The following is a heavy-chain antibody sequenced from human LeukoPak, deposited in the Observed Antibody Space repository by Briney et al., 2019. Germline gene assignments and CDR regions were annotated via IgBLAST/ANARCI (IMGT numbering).Heavy chain of an antibody. CDR2: IYTSGST. CDR3: ARDLGYYDSSGYPLGLDP. D-gene: IGHD3-22*01. Sequence: SETLSLTCTVSGGSISSYYWSWIRQPAGKGLEWIGRIYTSGSTNYNPSLKSRVTMSVDTSKNQFSLKLSSVTAADTAVYHCARDLGYYDSSGYPLGLDPWGQGTLVTVSS. V-gene: IGHV4-4*07. CDR1: GGSISSYY. J-gene: IGHJ5*02.